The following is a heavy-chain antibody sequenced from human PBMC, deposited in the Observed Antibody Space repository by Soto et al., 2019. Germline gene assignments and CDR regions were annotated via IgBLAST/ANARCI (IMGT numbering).Heavy chain of an antibody. CDR3: AKDRYYEILTGYSSFDY. CDR1: GFTFDDYA. Sequence: EVQLVESGGGLVQPGRSLRLSCAASGFTFDDYAMHWVRQAPGKGLEWVSGISWKSGSIGYADSVKGRFTISRDNAKNSLYLQMNSLRAEDTALYYCAKDRYYEILTGYSSFDYWGQGTLVTVSS. J-gene: IGHJ4*02. D-gene: IGHD3-9*01. CDR2: ISWKSGSI. V-gene: IGHV3-9*01.